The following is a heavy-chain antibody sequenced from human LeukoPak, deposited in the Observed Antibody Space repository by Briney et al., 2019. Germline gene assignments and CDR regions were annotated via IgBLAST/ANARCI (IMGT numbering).Heavy chain of an antibody. CDR3: AKYASSGWPYFDY. Sequence: GGSLRLSCEASGFTFSNYWMHWVRQVPGKGLVWVARIDTDGSGTSYADSVKGRFTISRDNSKNTLYLQMNSLRAEDTAVYYCAKYASSGWPYFDYWGQGTLVTVSS. CDR2: IDTDGSGT. CDR1: GFTFSNYW. V-gene: IGHV3-74*01. D-gene: IGHD6-19*01. J-gene: IGHJ4*02.